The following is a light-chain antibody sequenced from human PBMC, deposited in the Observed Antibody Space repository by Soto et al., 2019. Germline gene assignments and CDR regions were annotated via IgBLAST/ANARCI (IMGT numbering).Light chain of an antibody. CDR3: QQYNNWPLT. CDR1: QSVSASY. CDR2: GAS. J-gene: IGKJ4*01. V-gene: IGKV3-20*01. Sequence: EIVLTQSPGTLSLSPGERATLSCRASQSVSASYLAWYQQKPGQAPRLLIYGASNRATGISDRFSGSGSGTEFALTISRLEPEDFGVYYCQQYNNWPLTFGGGTKVDIK.